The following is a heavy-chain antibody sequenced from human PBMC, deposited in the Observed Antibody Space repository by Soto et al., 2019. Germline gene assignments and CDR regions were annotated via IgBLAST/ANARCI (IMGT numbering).Heavy chain of an antibody. CDR1: GFTFRSYD. CDR3: ARDALCVDSGSDFYPFDY. J-gene: IGHJ4*02. Sequence: GGSLRLSCAASGFTFRSYDMHWVRQAPGRGLEWVAVVSYDGSNKFYADSVKGRFTISRDNSKDTLYLQMDSLRADDTAVYYCARDALCVDSGSDFYPFDYWGPGSLVTVSS. CDR2: VSYDGSNK. D-gene: IGHD2-21*01. V-gene: IGHV3-30*04.